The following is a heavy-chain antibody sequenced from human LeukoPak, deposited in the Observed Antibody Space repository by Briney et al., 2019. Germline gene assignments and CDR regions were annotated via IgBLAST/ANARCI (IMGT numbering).Heavy chain of an antibody. CDR3: ARSSTYYGMDV. CDR2: ISYDGSNK. V-gene: IGHV3-30-3*01. J-gene: IGHJ6*02. CDR1: XXXXXSXX. Sequence: GGSLRLSCAAXXXXXXSXXMXXVXXAXXXXXXXVAVISYDGSNKYYADSVKGRFTISRDNSKNTLYLQMNSLRAEDTAVYYCARSSTYYGMDVWGQGTTVTVSS.